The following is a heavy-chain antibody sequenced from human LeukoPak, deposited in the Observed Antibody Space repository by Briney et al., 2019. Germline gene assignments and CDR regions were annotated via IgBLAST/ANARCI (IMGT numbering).Heavy chain of an antibody. CDR2: ISGPGGTT. D-gene: IGHD6-13*01. V-gene: IGHV3-23*01. J-gene: IGHJ4*02. Sequence: GESLRLSCVVSGFTFSTHAMTWVRQAPGKGLERVSDISGPGGTTYYAASVKGRFTISRDNSKNTLFLQMNSLRAEDTAVYYCARDIAAAGLFFDYWGQGVLVTVSS. CDR3: ARDIAAAGLFFDY. CDR1: GFTFSTHA.